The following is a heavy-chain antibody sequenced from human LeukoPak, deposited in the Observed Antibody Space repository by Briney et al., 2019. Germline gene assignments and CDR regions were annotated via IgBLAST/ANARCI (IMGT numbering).Heavy chain of an antibody. CDR2: IDWDDDK. Sequence: SGPTLLNPTQTLTLTCTFSGFSLSTSGMRVSWIRQPPGKALEWLSRIDWDDDKFYSTSLKARLTISKDTSKDQVVLTMTNMDPVDTATYYCARTYCSAGSCYFLFDCWGQGTLVTVSS. CDR1: GFSLSTSGMR. D-gene: IGHD2-15*01. CDR3: ARTYCSAGSCYFLFDC. V-gene: IGHV2-70*04. J-gene: IGHJ4*02.